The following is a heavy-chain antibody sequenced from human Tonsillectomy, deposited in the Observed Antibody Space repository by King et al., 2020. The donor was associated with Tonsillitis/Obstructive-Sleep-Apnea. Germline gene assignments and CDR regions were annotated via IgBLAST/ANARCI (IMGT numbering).Heavy chain of an antibody. CDR2: INTNTGNP. CDR3: ARDNSRNPALFRYNWFDP. V-gene: IGHV7-4-1*02. CDR1: GYSFTNHA. J-gene: IGHJ5*02. Sequence: QLVQSGSELKKPGASVKVSCKASGYSFTNHAMNWVRQAPGQGLEWRGWINTNTGNPTYAQGFTGRFVFSLDTSVSTTYLQISSLKAEDTAVYYCARDNSRNPALFRYNWFDPWGQGTLVTVSS. D-gene: IGHD6-13*01.